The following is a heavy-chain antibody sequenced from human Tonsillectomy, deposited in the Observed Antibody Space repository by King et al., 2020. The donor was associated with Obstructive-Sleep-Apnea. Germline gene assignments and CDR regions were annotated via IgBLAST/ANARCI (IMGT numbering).Heavy chain of an antibody. CDR3: ASGRVVTHGLWDAFDI. V-gene: IGHV4-59*01. Sequence: QLQESGPGLVKPSETLSLTCTVSGGSISSYYWSWIRQPPGKGLEWIGYIYYSGSTNYHPSLKSRVTISVDTSKNQFSLKLSSVTAADTAVYYCASGRVVTHGLWDAFDIWGQGTMVTVSS. CDR2: IYYSGST. J-gene: IGHJ3*02. CDR1: GGSISSYY. D-gene: IGHD2-21*02.